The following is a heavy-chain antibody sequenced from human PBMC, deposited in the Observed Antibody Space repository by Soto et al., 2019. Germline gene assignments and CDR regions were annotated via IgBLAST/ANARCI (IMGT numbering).Heavy chain of an antibody. Sequence: GKGLEWVSGINSNGGSLFYADSVRGRFTISRDNANNSLYLEMNSLRGEDSARYYFVFRAEDGIRDSVPVSAFLLNRSSDL. CDR2: INSNGGSL. CDR3: VFRAEDGIRDSVPVSAFLLNRSSDL. V-gene: IGHV3-9*01. J-gene: IGHJ2*01. D-gene: IGHD3-9*01.